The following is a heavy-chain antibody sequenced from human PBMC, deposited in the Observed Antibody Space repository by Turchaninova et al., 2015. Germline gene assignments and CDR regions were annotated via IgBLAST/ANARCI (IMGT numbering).Heavy chain of an antibody. D-gene: IGHD3-22*01. V-gene: IGHV1-2*02. CDR3: ARHLSFGYDNSANHDY. J-gene: IGHJ4*02. CDR1: GYTFTGYY. Sequence: QVQRVQSGAEVKKPGAAGKVSGQASGYTFTGYYIHWGRQAPGKGLEGMGWINPNSGGTNYAQKFQGRVTMTRDTSISTAYMELSRLRSDDTAVYYCARHLSFGYDNSANHDYWGQGTLVTVSS. CDR2: INPNSGGT.